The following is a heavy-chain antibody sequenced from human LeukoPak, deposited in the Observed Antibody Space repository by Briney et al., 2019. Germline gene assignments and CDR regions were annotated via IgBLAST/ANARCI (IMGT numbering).Heavy chain of an antibody. CDR1: GYTFTSYD. D-gene: IGHD1-26*01. Sequence: ASVKVSCKASGYTFTSYDINWVRQATGQGLEWMGWMNPNSGNTGYAQKFQGRVTITRNTSISTAYMELSSLRSEDTAVYYCARNGVGATTRDFDYWGQGTLVTVSS. V-gene: IGHV1-8*03. CDR3: ARNGVGATTRDFDY. CDR2: MNPNSGNT. J-gene: IGHJ4*02.